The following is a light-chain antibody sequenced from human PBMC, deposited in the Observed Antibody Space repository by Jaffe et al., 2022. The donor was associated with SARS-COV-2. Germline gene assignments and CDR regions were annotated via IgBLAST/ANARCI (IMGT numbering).Light chain of an antibody. CDR1: QNVRSN. V-gene: IGKV3-15*01. CDR2: GAS. Sequence: EIVMTQSPVTLSVSPGERATLSCRASQNVRSNLAWYQQKPGQVPRLLIHGASTRATDIPARFSGSGSGTEFTLTISGLQSDDFAIYYCHQYDDWPLITFGPGTRLEIK. J-gene: IGKJ5*01. CDR3: HQYDDWPLIT.